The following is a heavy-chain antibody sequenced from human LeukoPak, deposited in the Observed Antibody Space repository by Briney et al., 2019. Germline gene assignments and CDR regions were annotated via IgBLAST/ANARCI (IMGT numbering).Heavy chain of an antibody. J-gene: IGHJ4*02. CDR3: ARDAGYNYGLPFDY. CDR2: LIPIFGTA. CDR1: GGTFSSYA. Sequence: SVKVSCKASGGTFSSYAISWVRQAPGQGLEWMGMLIPIFGTAKYAQKFQGRVTITTDESTSTAYMELSSLRSEDTAVYYCARDAGYNYGLPFDYWGQGTLVTVSS. D-gene: IGHD1-20*01. V-gene: IGHV1-69*05.